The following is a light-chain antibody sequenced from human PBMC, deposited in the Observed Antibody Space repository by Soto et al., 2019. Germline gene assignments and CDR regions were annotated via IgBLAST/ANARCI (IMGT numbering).Light chain of an antibody. J-gene: IGKJ1*01. CDR2: GAS. V-gene: IGKV3-15*01. CDR1: QSISTN. CDR3: HQYNNWPPWT. Sequence: EIVMTQSPTTLSVSAGARATLSCRTSQSISTNLAWYQQKPGQAPRLLIYGASTRAPGIPARFSGSGSGTEVTLTNSSRQAEDVAVDFCHQYNNWPPWTFGQGTKVEI.